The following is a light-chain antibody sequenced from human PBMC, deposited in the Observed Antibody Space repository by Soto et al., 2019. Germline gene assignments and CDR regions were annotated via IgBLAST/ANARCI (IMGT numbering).Light chain of an antibody. CDR3: QQYGTYYS. Sequence: DIQMTHSPSTLSASVGDRVTITCRASQSISRLFAWYQQAPGKAPQLLSLDASFLESGVPSRFSGSGSGTEFTLTISCLQPDDFATYCCQQYGTYYSFG. CDR1: QSISRL. CDR2: DAS. V-gene: IGKV1-5*01. J-gene: IGKJ2*03.